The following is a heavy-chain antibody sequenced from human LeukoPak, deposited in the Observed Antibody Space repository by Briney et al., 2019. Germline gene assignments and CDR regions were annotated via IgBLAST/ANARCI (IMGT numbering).Heavy chain of an antibody. CDR1: GGSFSGYY. V-gene: IGHV4-34*01. Sequence: SETLSLTCAVYGGSFSGYYWSWIRQPPGKGLEWIGEINHSGSTNYNPSLKSRVTISVDTSKNQFSLKLSSVTAADTAVYYCARGFLGYCSSTSCPRTRNWFDPWGQGTLVTVSS. J-gene: IGHJ5*02. D-gene: IGHD2-2*01. CDR3: ARGFLGYCSSTSCPRTRNWFDP. CDR2: INHSGST.